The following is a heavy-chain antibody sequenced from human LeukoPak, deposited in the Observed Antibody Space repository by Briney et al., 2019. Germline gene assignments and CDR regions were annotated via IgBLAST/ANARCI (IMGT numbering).Heavy chain of an antibody. V-gene: IGHV1-46*01. CDR2: INPSGGST. J-gene: IGHJ4*02. Sequence: VASVKVSCKASGYTFTSYYMHWVRQAPGQGLEWMGIINPSGGSTSYAQKFQGRVTMTRDTSTSTVYMELSSLRSEDTAVYYCARDPADYGGNFGAFDYWGQGTLVTVSS. CDR1: GYTFTSYY. CDR3: ARDPADYGGNFGAFDY. D-gene: IGHD4-23*01.